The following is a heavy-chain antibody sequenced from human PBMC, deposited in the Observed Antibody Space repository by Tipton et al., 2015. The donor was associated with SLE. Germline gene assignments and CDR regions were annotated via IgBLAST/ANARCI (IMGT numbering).Heavy chain of an antibody. CDR2: IYHSGTT. V-gene: IGHV4-38-2*01. J-gene: IGHJ4*02. Sequence: TLSLTCAVSGYSISSGYYWGWIRQPPRKGLEWLGTIYHSGTTYHNPSLKSRLTLSIDTSKNQFSLKLSSLTAADTAVYYCVRLELPATKADYWGPGTLVTVSS. CDR3: VRLELPATKADY. CDR1: GYSISSGYY. D-gene: IGHD5-24*01.